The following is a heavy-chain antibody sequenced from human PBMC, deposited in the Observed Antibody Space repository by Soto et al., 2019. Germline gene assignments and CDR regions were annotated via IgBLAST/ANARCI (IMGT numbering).Heavy chain of an antibody. V-gene: IGHV3-48*03. CDR1: GFTFSPYE. CDR3: VREAPCTNGVCQFDY. Sequence: GGSLRLSCAASGFTFSPYEMNWVRQAPGKGLEWISYISSSGSTIYYADSVKGRFTISRDNAKKSLFLQMNSLRAEDTAVYYCVREAPCTNGVCQFDYWGQGTLVTASS. D-gene: IGHD2-8*01. J-gene: IGHJ4*02. CDR2: ISSSGSTI.